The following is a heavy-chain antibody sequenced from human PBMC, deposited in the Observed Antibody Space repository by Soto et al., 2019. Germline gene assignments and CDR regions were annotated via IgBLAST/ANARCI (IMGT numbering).Heavy chain of an antibody. CDR2: IRQDGIEK. CDR3: VRGCGSAHCPYLVDV. Sequence: EVQLVESGGDLVQPGGSLRLSCAASEFAFSTYWMSWVRQAPGKGLELVATIRQDGIEKHYVDVVKGRFTMSGENAKNSLSLQVDGLRSEYTAVYFWVRGCGSAHCPYLVDVWGKGTTVTVSS. J-gene: IGHJ6*04. V-gene: IGHV3-7*01. CDR1: EFAFSTYW. D-gene: IGHD2-21*01.